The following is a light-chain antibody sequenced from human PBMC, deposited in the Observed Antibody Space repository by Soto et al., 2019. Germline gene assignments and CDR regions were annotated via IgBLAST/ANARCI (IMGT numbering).Light chain of an antibody. J-gene: IGKJ3*01. Sequence: EIVMTQSPATLSVSPGERATLSCRASQSVSSNLAWYQQKPGQAPRLLIYGASTRATGIPARFSGSGSGTEFYLTISSLQSEDFAVYYCQQYNNWPPFTFGPGTKVDIK. CDR1: QSVSSN. V-gene: IGKV3-15*01. CDR3: QQYNNWPPFT. CDR2: GAS.